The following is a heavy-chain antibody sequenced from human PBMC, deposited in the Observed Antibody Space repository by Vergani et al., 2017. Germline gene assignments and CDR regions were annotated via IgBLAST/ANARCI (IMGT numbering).Heavy chain of an antibody. D-gene: IGHD3-22*01. CDR1: GFTFTNFA. CDR2: SSGSGGFT. Sequence: EVQLLESGGNLVQPGGSLRLSCAASGFTFTNFAMTWGRQAPGEGLEWVSGSSGSGGFTYYADSVKGRFTISRDNSKNTMFLQMNNLRAEDTAVYYCAKDNVPGYYDSSCYCDYWGQGTLVTVSS. J-gene: IGHJ4*02. CDR3: AKDNVPGYYDSSCYCDY. V-gene: IGHV3-23*01.